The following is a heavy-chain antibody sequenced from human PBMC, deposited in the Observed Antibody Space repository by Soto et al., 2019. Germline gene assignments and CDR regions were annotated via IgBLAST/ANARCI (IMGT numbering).Heavy chain of an antibody. CDR2: ISGSGGDT. D-gene: IGHD3-3*01. V-gene: IGHV3-23*01. CDR1: GSPFTGKP. CDR3: AKHDFWTLYNTGLDS. Sequence: EVQLLESGGGLFRPGGSLEPPVSASGSPFTGKPMVGSRKAPGKGLEWASGISGSGGDTKGADSVKGRFTISRDNFKNMLYLQMNSLRAEDTAVYYCAKHDFWTLYNTGLDSWGQGTLVTVSS. J-gene: IGHJ4*02.